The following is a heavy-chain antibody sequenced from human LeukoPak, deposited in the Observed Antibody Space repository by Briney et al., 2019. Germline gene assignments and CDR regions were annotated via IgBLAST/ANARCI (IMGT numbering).Heavy chain of an antibody. Sequence: XLSXXXXGFTXSSNYMSWVRQAPGKGLEWVSVIHSGGSTYYADSVKGRFTISRDNSKNTLYLQMTSLRAEDTAVYYCATDSDYYDTSGYLYWGQGTLVTVSS. V-gene: IGHV3-66*01. D-gene: IGHD3-22*01. CDR3: ATDSDYYDTSGYLY. CDR2: IHSGGST. J-gene: IGHJ4*02. CDR1: GFTXSSNY.